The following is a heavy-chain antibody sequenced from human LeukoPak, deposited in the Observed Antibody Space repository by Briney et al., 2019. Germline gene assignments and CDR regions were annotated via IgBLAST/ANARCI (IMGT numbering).Heavy chain of an antibody. D-gene: IGHD3-16*01. CDR2: ISYDGSNK. Sequence: GGSLRLSCAASGFTFSSYAMHWVRQAPGKGLEWVAVISYDGSNKYYADSVKGRFTISRDNSKNTLYLQMNSLRAEDTAVYYCARADDYVWGRRGTDYWGQGTLVTVSS. V-gene: IGHV3-30*04. CDR1: GFTFSSYA. J-gene: IGHJ4*02. CDR3: ARADDYVWGRRGTDY.